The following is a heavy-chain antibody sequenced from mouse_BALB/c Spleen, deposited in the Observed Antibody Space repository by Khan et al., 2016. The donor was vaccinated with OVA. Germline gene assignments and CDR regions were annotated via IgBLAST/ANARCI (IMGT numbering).Heavy chain of an antibody. Sequence: EVQLQESGPGLVKPSQSLSLTCTVTGYSITSNYAWNWIRQFPGNKLEWMGYISYSGSTSYNPSLKSRISITRDTSKNQFFLQLNSVTTEDTATXYCARKTYYDYVVDYWGQGTSVTVSS. D-gene: IGHD1-1*01. V-gene: IGHV3-2*02. J-gene: IGHJ4*01. CDR2: ISYSGST. CDR3: ARKTYYDYVVDY. CDR1: GYSITSNYA.